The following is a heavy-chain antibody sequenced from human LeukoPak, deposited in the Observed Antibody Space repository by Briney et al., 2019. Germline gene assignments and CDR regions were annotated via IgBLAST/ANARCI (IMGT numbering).Heavy chain of an antibody. CDR1: GASISSYY. Sequence: SETLSLTCTVSGASISSYYWSWIRQSPAKGLEWIGDIYYSGSFKYNPSLKSRVTMSVDTSKNQFSLKLSSVTAADTAIYYCARDNASGYYNRPIDYWGQGTLVTVSS. V-gene: IGHV4-59*01. J-gene: IGHJ4*02. CDR3: ARDNASGYYNRPIDY. D-gene: IGHD3-22*01. CDR2: IYYSGSF.